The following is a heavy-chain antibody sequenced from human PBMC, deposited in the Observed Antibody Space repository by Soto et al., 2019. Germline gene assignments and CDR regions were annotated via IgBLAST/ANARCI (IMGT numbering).Heavy chain of an antibody. CDR2: ISSSSSTI. CDR3: ARDGRSGHGDYGYYFDY. J-gene: IGHJ4*02. Sequence: GSLRLSCAASGFTFSSYSMNWVRQAPGKGLEWVSYISSSSSTIYYADSVKGRFTISRDNAKNSLYLQMNSLRAEDTAVYYCARDGRSGHGDYGYYFDYWGQGTLVTVSS. D-gene: IGHD4-17*01. V-gene: IGHV3-48*01. CDR1: GFTFSSYS.